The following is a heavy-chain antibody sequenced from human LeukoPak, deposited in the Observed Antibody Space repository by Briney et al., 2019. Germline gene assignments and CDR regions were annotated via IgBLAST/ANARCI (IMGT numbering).Heavy chain of an antibody. Sequence: PSETLSLTCAVYGGSFSGYYWSWIRQPPGKGLEWIGEINHSGSTNYNPSLKSRVTISVDTSKNQFSLKLSSVTAADTAVYYCARDPYGDGGDYWGQGTLVTVSS. J-gene: IGHJ4*02. CDR1: GGSFSGYY. D-gene: IGHD4-17*01. V-gene: IGHV4-34*01. CDR2: INHSGST. CDR3: ARDPYGDGGDY.